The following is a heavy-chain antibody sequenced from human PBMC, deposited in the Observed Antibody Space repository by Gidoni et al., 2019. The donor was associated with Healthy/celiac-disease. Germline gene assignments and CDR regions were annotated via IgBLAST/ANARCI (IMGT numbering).Heavy chain of an antibody. Sequence: GLVWVSRINSDGSSTSYADSVKGRFTISRDNAKNTLYLQMNSLRAEDTAVYYCARDDERYYDSSGRYLYWGQGTLVTVSS. CDR3: ARDDERYYDSSGRYLY. V-gene: IGHV3-74*01. D-gene: IGHD3-22*01. J-gene: IGHJ4*02. CDR2: INSDGSST.